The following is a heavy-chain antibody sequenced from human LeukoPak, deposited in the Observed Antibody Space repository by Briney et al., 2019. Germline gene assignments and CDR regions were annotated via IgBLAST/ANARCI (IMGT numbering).Heavy chain of an antibody. CDR3: AKDTLKTPGRDGYNYDY. D-gene: IGHD5-12*01. Sequence: PGGSLRLSCAASGFTFDDYTMHWVRQAPGKGLEWVSGISWNSGSIGYADSVKGRFTISRDNAKNSLYLQMNSLRAEDTALYYCAKDTLKTPGRDGYNYDYWGQGTLVTVSS. CDR1: GFTFDDYT. J-gene: IGHJ4*02. CDR2: ISWNSGSI. V-gene: IGHV3-9*01.